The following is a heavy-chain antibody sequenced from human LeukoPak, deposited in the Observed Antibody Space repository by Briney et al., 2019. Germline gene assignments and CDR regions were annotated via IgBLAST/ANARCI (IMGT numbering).Heavy chain of an antibody. D-gene: IGHD2-2*01. CDR2: LKEDGSQK. J-gene: IGHJ4*02. CDR1: GFTFSSYW. V-gene: IGHV3-7*01. Sequence: GGSLRLSCAASGFTFSSYWMTWVRQAPGKGLEWVGNLKEDGSQKYYVGSVKGRFTISRDNAKNSLYLQMNSLRVEDTAVYYCASYCSSTSCYSFDYWGQGTLVTVSS. CDR3: ASYCSSTSCYSFDY.